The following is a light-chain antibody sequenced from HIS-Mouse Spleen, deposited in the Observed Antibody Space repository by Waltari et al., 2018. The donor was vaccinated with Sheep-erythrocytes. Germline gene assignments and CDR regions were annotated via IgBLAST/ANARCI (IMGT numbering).Light chain of an antibody. CDR2: LGS. J-gene: IGKJ2*01. CDR3: MQALQTPYT. CDR1: QSLLHSNGYNY. V-gene: IGKV2-28*01. Sequence: DIVMTQSPLSLPVTPGEPASISCRSSQSLLHSNGYNYLDWYLQKPGQSPQLLIYLGSNRAAGVPDRCSGSGSGTDFTLKIRRVEAEDVGVYYCMQALQTPYTFGQGTKLEIK.